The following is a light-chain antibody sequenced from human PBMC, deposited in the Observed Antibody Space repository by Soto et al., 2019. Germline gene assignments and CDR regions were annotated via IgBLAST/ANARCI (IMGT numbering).Light chain of an antibody. CDR2: EVT. CDR3: SSLTSGSTRV. V-gene: IGLV2-14*01. CDR1: SSDVGGYDY. Sequence: QSALTQPASVSGSPGQSITISCTGTSSDVGGYDYVSWYQQHPDKAPKLIIYEVTDRPSGVSSRFSGSKSGNTASLTISGLQAEDEADYYCSSLTSGSTRVFGTGTQLTV. J-gene: IGLJ1*01.